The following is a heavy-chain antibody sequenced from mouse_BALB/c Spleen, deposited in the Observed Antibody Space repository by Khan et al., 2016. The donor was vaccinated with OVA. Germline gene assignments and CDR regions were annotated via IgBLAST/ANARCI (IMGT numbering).Heavy chain of an antibody. CDR1: GISLTNYG. Sequence: QVQLKESGPGLVAPSLSLSITCTVSGISLTNYGVHWIRQPPGKGLEWLGVIWTGGRTNYNSALMSRLSISKDNSKSQVFLKMNSLQIDDTAIYYCARSDDYDVGGFTYWGQGTLVTVSA. V-gene: IGHV2-9*02. CDR3: ARSDDYDVGGFTY. CDR2: IWTGGRT. J-gene: IGHJ3*01. D-gene: IGHD2-4*01.